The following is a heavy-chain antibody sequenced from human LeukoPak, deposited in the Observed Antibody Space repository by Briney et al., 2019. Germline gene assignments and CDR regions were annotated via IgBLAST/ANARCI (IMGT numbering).Heavy chain of an antibody. CDR1: GGSISSSSYY. CDR3: ASWSGYYSGWFDP. J-gene: IGHJ5*02. CDR2: IYYSGST. V-gene: IGHV4-39*01. Sequence: SETLSLTCTVSGGSISSSSYYWGWLRQPPGKGLEWIGSIYYSGSTYYNPSLKRRVTISVDTSKNQFSLKLSSVTAADTAVYYCASWSGYYSGWFDPWGQGTLVTVSS. D-gene: IGHD3-3*01.